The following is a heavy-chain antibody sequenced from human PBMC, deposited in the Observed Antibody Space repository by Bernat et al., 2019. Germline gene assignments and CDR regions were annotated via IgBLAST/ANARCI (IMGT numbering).Heavy chain of an antibody. CDR3: AKDLTGGYGPLNPSQVSPLDY. V-gene: IGHV3-23*01. CDR1: GFTFSSYA. Sequence: EVQLLESGGGLVQPGGSLRLSCVASGFTFSSYAMSWVRQAPGKGLEWVSAISGSGGSTYYADSVKGRFTISRDNSKNTLYLQMNSLRAEDTAVYYCAKDLTGGYGPLNPSQVSPLDYWGQGTLVTVSS. D-gene: IGHD5-12*01. J-gene: IGHJ4*02. CDR2: ISGSGGST.